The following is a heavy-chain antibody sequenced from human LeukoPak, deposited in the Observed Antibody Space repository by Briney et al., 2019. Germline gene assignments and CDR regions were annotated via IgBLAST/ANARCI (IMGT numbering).Heavy chain of an antibody. J-gene: IGHJ3*02. Sequence: ASVKVSCKASGYTFTGYYMHWVRQAPGQGLEWMGWINPNSGGTNYAQKFQGRVTMTRDTSISTAYMELSRLRSDDTAVYYCARVPHLTTNAFDIWGQGTMVTVSS. CDR2: INPNSGGT. CDR1: GYTFTGYY. V-gene: IGHV1-2*02. CDR3: ARVPHLTTNAFDI. D-gene: IGHD3-9*01.